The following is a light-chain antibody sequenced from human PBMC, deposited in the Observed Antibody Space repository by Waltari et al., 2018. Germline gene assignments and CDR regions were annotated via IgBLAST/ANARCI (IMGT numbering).Light chain of an antibody. J-gene: IGLJ3*02. CDR3: CSYTTTTTWV. Sequence: QSALTQPASVSGSPGQSITISCSGTGSDIGCFNYVSWYQQRPGKAPKLLIYGVSQRPSGVSDRFSGSKSGNRASLTISGLQAEDDSDYYCCSYTTTTTWVFGGGTKLTVL. CDR1: GSDIGCFNY. CDR2: GVS. V-gene: IGLV2-14*03.